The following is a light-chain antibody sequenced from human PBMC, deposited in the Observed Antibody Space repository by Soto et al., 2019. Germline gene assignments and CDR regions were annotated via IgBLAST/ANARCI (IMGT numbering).Light chain of an antibody. CDR2: GAS. V-gene: IGKV3-20*01. J-gene: IGKJ3*01. Sequence: EIVLTQSPGTLSLSPGERATLSCRASQSVSSSYLAWYQQKPGQAPRLLIYGASSRATGIPDRFIGSGSGTYFTLTISRLEPEDFAVYYCQQYGSSPLFTFGPGTKVDIK. CDR3: QQYGSSPLFT. CDR1: QSVSSSY.